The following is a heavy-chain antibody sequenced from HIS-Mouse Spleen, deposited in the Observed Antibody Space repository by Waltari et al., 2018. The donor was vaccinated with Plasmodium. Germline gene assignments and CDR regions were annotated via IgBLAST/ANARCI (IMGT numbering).Heavy chain of an antibody. CDR1: GYTFTGYY. CDR3: ARVLGYKAAAGTFVEYFQH. Sequence: QVQLVQSGAEVKKPGASVKVSCKASGYTFTGYYMHWVRQAPGQGLEWMGWINPNSGGTNQAQKLQGRVTMTRDTSISTAYMELSRLRSDDTAVYYCARVLGYKAAAGTFVEYFQHWGQGTLVTVSS. CDR2: INPNSGGT. V-gene: IGHV1-2*02. D-gene: IGHD6-13*01. J-gene: IGHJ1*01.